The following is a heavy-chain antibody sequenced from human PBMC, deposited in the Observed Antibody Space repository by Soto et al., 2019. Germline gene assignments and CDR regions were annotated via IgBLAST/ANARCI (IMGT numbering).Heavy chain of an antibody. J-gene: IGHJ4*02. CDR3: ARDEGGYDILTGYYKAHHCDQ. CDR1: GYTFGHFY. D-gene: IGHD3-9*01. CDR2: ISPHNRNT. Sequence: QVQLVQSGAEVKRPGDSVKVSCQASGYTFGHFYITWVRQAPGQGLEWMGAISPHNRNTNYAEKFRGRVTMTTDTSRTTAYLELRSLRSDDTAVYYCARDEGGYDILTGYYKAHHCDQWGQGGLVTVSS. V-gene: IGHV1-18*01.